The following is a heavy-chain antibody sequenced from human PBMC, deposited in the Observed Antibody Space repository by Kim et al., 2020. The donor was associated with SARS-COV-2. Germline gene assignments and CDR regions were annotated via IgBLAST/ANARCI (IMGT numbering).Heavy chain of an antibody. D-gene: IGHD5-12*01. CDR3: ARVEMATINGFDA. V-gene: IGHV3-48*03. J-gene: IGHJ5*02. CDR1: GFTFSSYE. Sequence: GGSLRLSCAASGFTFSSYEMNWVRQAPGKGLEWVSYISSSGSTIYYADSVKGRFTISRDNAKNSLYLQMNSLRAEDTAVYYCARVEMATINGFDAWGQGTLVTVSS. CDR2: ISSSGSTI.